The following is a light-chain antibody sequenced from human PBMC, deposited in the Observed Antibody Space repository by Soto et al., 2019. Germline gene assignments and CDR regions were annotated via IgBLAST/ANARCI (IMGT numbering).Light chain of an antibody. CDR3: QPYVSSPWA. CDR2: GAS. Sequence: EIVLAQSPGTLSLSPGERATLSCRASQSVTNSFLAWYQQKPGQAPRLLIYGASRRATGIPDRFTGSGSGTDFTLTISRLQPDDFAVYYCQPYVSSPWAFGQGTKVEL. V-gene: IGKV3-20*01. CDR1: QSVTNSF. J-gene: IGKJ1*01.